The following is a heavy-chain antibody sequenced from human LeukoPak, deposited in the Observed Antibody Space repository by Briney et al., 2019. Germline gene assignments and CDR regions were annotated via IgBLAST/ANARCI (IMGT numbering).Heavy chain of an antibody. Sequence: GESLRLSCAASGFTFSDYYMSWIRQAPGKGLEWVSYISSSGSTIYYADSVKGRFTISRDNAKNSLYLQMNSLRAEDTAVYYCARAGPSGYYYDSSGYYRWFDPWGQGTLVTVSS. J-gene: IGHJ5*02. CDR3: ARAGPSGYYYDSSGYYRWFDP. D-gene: IGHD3-22*01. V-gene: IGHV3-11*01. CDR1: GFTFSDYY. CDR2: ISSSGSTI.